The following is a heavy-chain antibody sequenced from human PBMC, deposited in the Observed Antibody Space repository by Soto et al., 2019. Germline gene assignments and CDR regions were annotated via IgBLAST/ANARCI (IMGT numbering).Heavy chain of an antibody. CDR2: ISTTSFTI. CDR3: ARDRCYDGTCYSASDS. V-gene: IGHV3-48*02. CDR1: GFSFSTYN. Sequence: GGSLRLSCAASGFSFSTYNMDRVRQAPGKGPEWIAYISTTSFTIYYADSVKGRFTISRDNDRNSLFLEMKSLRDEDTAVYYCARDRCYDGTCYSASDSWGQGTLVTVSS. J-gene: IGHJ5*01. D-gene: IGHD2-15*01.